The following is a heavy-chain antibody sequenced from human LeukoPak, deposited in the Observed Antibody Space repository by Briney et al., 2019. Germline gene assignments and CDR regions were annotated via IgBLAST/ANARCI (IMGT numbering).Heavy chain of an antibody. CDR1: GYTFTGYY. V-gene: IGHV1-2*02. Sequence: ASVKVSCKASGYTFTGYYMHWVRQAPGQGLEWMGCINPNSGGTNYAQKFQGRVTMTRDTSISTAYMELSRLRSDDTAVYYCARPRDGYCSGGSCYRIDYYYYMDVWGKGTTVTVSS. CDR2: INPNSGGT. CDR3: ARPRDGYCSGGSCYRIDYYYYMDV. J-gene: IGHJ6*03. D-gene: IGHD2-15*01.